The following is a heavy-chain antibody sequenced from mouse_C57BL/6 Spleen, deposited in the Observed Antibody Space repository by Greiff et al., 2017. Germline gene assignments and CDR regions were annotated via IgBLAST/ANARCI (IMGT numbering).Heavy chain of an antibody. CDR3: ARGGTTVVEGFAY. V-gene: IGHV1-54*01. Sequence: QVQLQQSGAELVRPGTSVKVSCKASGYAFTNYLIEWVKQRPGQGLEWIGVINPGSGGTTYNEKFKGKATLTTDKSSSHAYMQLSSLTSAASAVYFCARGGTTVVEGFAYWGQGTLVTVSA. D-gene: IGHD1-1*01. CDR1: GYAFTNYL. CDR2: INPGSGGT. J-gene: IGHJ3*01.